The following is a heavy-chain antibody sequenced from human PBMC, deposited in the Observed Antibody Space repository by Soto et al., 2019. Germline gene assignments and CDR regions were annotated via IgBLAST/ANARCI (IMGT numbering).Heavy chain of an antibody. CDR3: ATRSNTFDK. CDR1: GFTFTRYS. J-gene: IGHJ4*02. V-gene: IGHV3-48*02. Sequence: LRLSCAASGFTFTRYSMNWVRQAPGKGLEWVSYISSSSSLIYYADSVKGRFTVSRDNAKNSLYLQMNSLRDEDTAVYYCATRSNTFDKSGQGTLVTVYS. D-gene: IGHD5-18*01. CDR2: ISSSSSLI.